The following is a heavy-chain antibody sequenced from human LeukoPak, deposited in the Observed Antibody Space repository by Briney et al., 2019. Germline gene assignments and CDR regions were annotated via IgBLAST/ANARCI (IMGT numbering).Heavy chain of an antibody. CDR1: GFTFSSHA. D-gene: IGHD3-10*01. CDR2: ISDSGGST. V-gene: IGHV3-23*01. J-gene: IGHJ4*02. CDR3: AGDRVTSYFDY. Sequence: PGGSLRLSCAASGFTFSSHAMSWVRQAPGKGLEWVSAISDSGGSTYSADSVKGRFTISRDNSKNTLYLQMNSLRAEDTAVYYCAGDRVTSYFDYWGQGALVTISS.